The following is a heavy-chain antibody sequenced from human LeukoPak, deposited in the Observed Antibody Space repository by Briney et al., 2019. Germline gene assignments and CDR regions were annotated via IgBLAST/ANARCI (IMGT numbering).Heavy chain of an antibody. D-gene: IGHD3-10*01. V-gene: IGHV3-7*01. CDR3: ARLSEMFRGPEVIYYFDY. Sequence: PGGSLRLSCAASGFTFTTYWMSWVRQAPGKGLEWVANIKQDGTEKYYVDSVKGRFTISRDYARNSLYLQLNSLRAEDTAVYYRARLSEMFRGPEVIYYFDYWGQGTLVTVSS. J-gene: IGHJ4*02. CDR2: IKQDGTEK. CDR1: GFTFTTYW.